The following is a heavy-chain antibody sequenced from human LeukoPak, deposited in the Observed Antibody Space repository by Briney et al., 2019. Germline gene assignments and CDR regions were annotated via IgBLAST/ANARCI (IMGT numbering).Heavy chain of an antibody. CDR2: INHSGST. CDR3: ASHTVTTNAPDY. Sequence: PSETLSLTCAVYGGPFSGYYWSWIRQPPGKGLEWIGEINHSGSTNYNPSLKSRVTISVDTSKNQFSLKLSSVTAADTAVYYCASHTVTTNAPDYWGQGTLVTVSS. D-gene: IGHD4-17*01. CDR1: GGPFSGYY. J-gene: IGHJ4*02. V-gene: IGHV4-34*01.